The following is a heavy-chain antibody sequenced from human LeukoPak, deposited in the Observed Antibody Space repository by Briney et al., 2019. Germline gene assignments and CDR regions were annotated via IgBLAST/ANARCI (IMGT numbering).Heavy chain of an antibody. V-gene: IGHV4-34*01. CDR3: ASYYCSSTSCYGHANWFDP. CDR2: INHSGST. J-gene: IGHJ5*02. Sequence: SGTLSLTCAVYGGSFSGYYWSWIRQPPGRGLEWIGEINHSGSTNYNPSLKSRVTISVDTSKNQFSLKLSSVTAADTAVYYCASYYCSSTSCYGHANWFDPWGQGTLVTVSS. CDR1: GGSFSGYY. D-gene: IGHD2-2*01.